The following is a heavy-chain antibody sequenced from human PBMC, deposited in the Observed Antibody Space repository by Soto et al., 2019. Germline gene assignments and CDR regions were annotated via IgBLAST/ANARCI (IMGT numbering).Heavy chain of an antibody. D-gene: IGHD3-16*02. J-gene: IGHJ6*02. V-gene: IGHV3-74*01. CDR1: GFTISNYW. CDR3: ARGFRWGMDV. CDR2: INSDETTT. Sequence: EVQLVESGGGLVQPGGSLRLSCVASGFTISNYWMHWVRQAPGKGLVWVSRINSDETTTDYADSGKGRFTISRDNAENTLYLQMNSLRAEDSAVYYCARGFRWGMDVWGQGTTVTVSS.